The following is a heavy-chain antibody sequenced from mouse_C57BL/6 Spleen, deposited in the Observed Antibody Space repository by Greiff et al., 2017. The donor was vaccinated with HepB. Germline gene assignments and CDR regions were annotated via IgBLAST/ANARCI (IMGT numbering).Heavy chain of an antibody. CDR1: GYTFTSYW. Sequence: VQLQQSGAELVKPGASVKVSCKASGYTFTSYWMHWVKQRPGQGLEWIGRIHPSDSDTNYNQKFKGKATLTVDKSSSTAYMQLSSVTSEDSAVYDCAIGYDLDYWGQGTTLTVSS. J-gene: IGHJ2*01. V-gene: IGHV1-74*01. D-gene: IGHD2-14*01. CDR2: IHPSDSDT. CDR3: AIGYDLDY.